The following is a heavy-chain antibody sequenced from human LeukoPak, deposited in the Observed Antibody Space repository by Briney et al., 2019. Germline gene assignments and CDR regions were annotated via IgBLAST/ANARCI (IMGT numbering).Heavy chain of an antibody. CDR2: ISGSGGST. J-gene: IGHJ6*03. Sequence: GGSLRLSCAASGFTFSSYAMSWVRQAPGKGLEWVSAISGSGGSTYYADSVKGRFTISRDNSKNTLYLQMNSLRAEDTAVYYCARDPGLMVRGSRRGYDGNYYYMDVWGKGTTVTISS. V-gene: IGHV3-23*01. CDR1: GFTFSSYA. D-gene: IGHD3-10*01. CDR3: ARDPGLMVRGSRRGYDGNYYYMDV.